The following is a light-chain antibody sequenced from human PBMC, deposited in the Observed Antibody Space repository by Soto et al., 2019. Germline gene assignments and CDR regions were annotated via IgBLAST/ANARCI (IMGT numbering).Light chain of an antibody. V-gene: IGKV1-5*03. CDR3: QQYDNDSWT. CDR1: QSISSW. CDR2: KAS. Sequence: DIKMTQSPSTLSASVRDRVIITCRASQSISSWVAWYQQKPGKAPNLLIYKASALKSGVPSRFSGSGSGTEFTLTISSLQPDDFATYYCQQYDNDSWTFGQGTKVEIK. J-gene: IGKJ1*01.